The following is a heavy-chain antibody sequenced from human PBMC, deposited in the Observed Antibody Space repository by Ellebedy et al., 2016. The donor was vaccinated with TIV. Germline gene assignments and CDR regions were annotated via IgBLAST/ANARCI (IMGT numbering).Heavy chain of an antibody. Sequence: GGSLRLSCAASGFTFSSYGMHWVRQAPGKGLVWVSRINGDGSSTSYADSVKGRFTISRDNAKNTLYLQMNSLRAEDTAVYYCASYSNCNWFDPWGQGTLVTVSS. CDR1: GFTFSSYG. V-gene: IGHV3-74*01. CDR2: INGDGSST. D-gene: IGHD4-11*01. J-gene: IGHJ5*02. CDR3: ASYSNCNWFDP.